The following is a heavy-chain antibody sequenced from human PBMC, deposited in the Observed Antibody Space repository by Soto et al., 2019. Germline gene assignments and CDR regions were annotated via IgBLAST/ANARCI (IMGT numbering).Heavy chain of an antibody. Sequence: GGSLRLSCAASGFTFSSYAMSWVRQAPGKGLEWVSAISGSGGSTYYADSVKGRFTISRDNSKNTLYLQMNSLRAGDTAVYYCAKNPGYYYDSTGYHFDYWGQGTLVTVSS. V-gene: IGHV3-23*01. CDR2: ISGSGGST. D-gene: IGHD3-22*01. CDR3: AKNPGYYYDSTGYHFDY. CDR1: GFTFSSYA. J-gene: IGHJ4*02.